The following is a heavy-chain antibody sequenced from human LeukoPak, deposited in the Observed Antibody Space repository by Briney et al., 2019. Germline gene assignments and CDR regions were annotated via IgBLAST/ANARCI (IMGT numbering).Heavy chain of an antibody. J-gene: IGHJ4*02. Sequence: ASVKVSCKASGYTFTGYYMHWVRQAPGQGLEWMGWINPNSGGTNYAQKFQGRVTMTRDTSTSTAYMELSRLRSDDTAVYYCARGAWYYDILTGYYNYWGQGTLVTVSS. CDR3: ARGAWYYDILTGYYNY. V-gene: IGHV1-2*02. D-gene: IGHD3-9*01. CDR2: INPNSGGT. CDR1: GYTFTGYY.